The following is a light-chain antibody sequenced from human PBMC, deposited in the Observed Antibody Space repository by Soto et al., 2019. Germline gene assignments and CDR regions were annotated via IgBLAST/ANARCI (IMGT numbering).Light chain of an antibody. CDR2: AAS. V-gene: IGKV1-39*01. Sequence: IQMTQSPSTLSASVGDTVTISCRASQSISVSLAWFQQKPGRAPKLLIYAASSLEAGVPSRYSGSGSGTDFTLTISSLQPEDFATYYCQQSYSTPFTFGQGTRLEIK. J-gene: IGKJ5*01. CDR1: QSISVS. CDR3: QQSYSTPFT.